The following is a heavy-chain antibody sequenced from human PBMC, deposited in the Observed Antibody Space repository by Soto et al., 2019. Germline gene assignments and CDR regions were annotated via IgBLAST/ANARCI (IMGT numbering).Heavy chain of an antibody. CDR1: GGTFSTSS. CDR3: ARGHEYGGNSDAFDI. J-gene: IGHJ3*02. D-gene: IGHD4-17*01. CDR2: ILPIFGTA. Sequence: QVQRVQSGAEVKKPGSSVKVSCKASGGTFSTSSINWVRQAPGQRPEWMGNILPIFGTADYAQKFQDRVTXPXXXSXXTAYMEMRSLLSEDTAVYYCARGHEYGGNSDAFDIWGQGTVVTVSS. V-gene: IGHV1-69*15.